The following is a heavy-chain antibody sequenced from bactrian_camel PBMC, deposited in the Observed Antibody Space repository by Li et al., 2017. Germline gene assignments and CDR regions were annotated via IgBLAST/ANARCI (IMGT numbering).Heavy chain of an antibody. CDR1: GYTYTAGC. CDR3: AVDRCGVATGWLDPRRYNY. Sequence: HVQLVESGGGSVQAGGSLVLSCAASGYTYTAGCMGWFREGPGKGREGVACIDSSDNTNYADFVKGRFTVSQDSAGNTVTVYLQMNDLKPEDTGIYYCAVDRCGVATGWLDPRRYNYWGQGTQVTVS. CDR2: IDSSDNT. J-gene: IGHJ4*01. V-gene: IGHV3S9*01. D-gene: IGHD4*01.